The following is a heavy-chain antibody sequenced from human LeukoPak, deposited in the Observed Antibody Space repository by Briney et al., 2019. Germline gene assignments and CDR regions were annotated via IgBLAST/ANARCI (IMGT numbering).Heavy chain of an antibody. CDR1: GFTFSDYY. Sequence: PGGSLRLSCAASGFTFSDYYMSWIRQAPGKGLEWVSYISSSSSYTNYADSVKGRFTISRDNAKNSLYLQMNSLRAEDTAVYYCAREHNYYGSGSYYVNGMDVWGQGTTVTVSS. CDR2: ISSSSSYT. J-gene: IGHJ6*02. D-gene: IGHD3-10*01. CDR3: AREHNYYGSGSYYVNGMDV. V-gene: IGHV3-11*06.